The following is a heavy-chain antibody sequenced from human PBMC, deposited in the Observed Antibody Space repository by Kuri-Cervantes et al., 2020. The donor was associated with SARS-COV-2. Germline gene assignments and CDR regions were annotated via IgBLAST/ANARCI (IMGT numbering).Heavy chain of an antibody. V-gene: IGHV3-71*01. Sequence: GESLKISCAASGFTFSSYGMHWVRQAPGKGLEWVGFTKNKTNRGTTEYAASVKGRSTISRDDSKSIAYLQMNSLKTEDTAVYYCAIGDSSSPHDAFDIWGQGTMVTVSS. CDR3: AIGDSSSPHDAFDI. D-gene: IGHD6-6*01. CDR2: TKNKTNRGTT. CDR1: GFTFSSYG. J-gene: IGHJ3*02.